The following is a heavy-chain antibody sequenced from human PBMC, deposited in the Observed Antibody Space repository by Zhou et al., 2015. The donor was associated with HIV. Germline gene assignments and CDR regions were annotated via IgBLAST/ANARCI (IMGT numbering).Heavy chain of an antibody. CDR1: GGIFISHA. J-gene: IGHJ6*03. V-gene: IGHV1-69*14. D-gene: IGHD3-16*01. CDR3: ASLNTFIMLQEFGLDFMDV. Sequence: QVQLVQSGAEVRKPGSSVKVSCKTSGGIFISHAFSWVRHSPGQGLEWMGGIMPAFGTTNYAQRFQGRVTMTADKSTTTIYMELSSLRSEDTAIYYCASLNTFIMLQEFGLDFMDVWGKGTTVTVSS. CDR2: IMPAFGTT.